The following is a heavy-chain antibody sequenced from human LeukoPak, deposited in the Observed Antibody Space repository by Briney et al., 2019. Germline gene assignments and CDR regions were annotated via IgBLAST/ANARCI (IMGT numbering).Heavy chain of an antibody. CDR2: INHSGST. CDR1: GGSFSGYY. D-gene: IGHD3-10*01. J-gene: IGHJ6*03. V-gene: IGHV4-34*01. CDR3: ARGVMVRGVIIVYYMDV. Sequence: ASETLSLTCAVYGGSFSGYYWSWIRQPPGEGLEWIGEINHSGSTNYNPSLKSRVTISVDTSKNQFSLKLSSVTAADTAVYYCARGVMVRGVIIVYYMDVWGKGTTVTVSS.